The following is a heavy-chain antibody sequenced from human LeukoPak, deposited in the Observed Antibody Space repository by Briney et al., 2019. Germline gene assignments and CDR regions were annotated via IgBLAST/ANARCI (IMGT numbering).Heavy chain of an antibody. D-gene: IGHD1-26*01. CDR1: GYTFTGYY. J-gene: IGHJ6*02. V-gene: IGHV1-2*02. Sequence: EASVKVSCKASGYTFTGYYMRWVRQAPGQGLEWMRWINPNSGGTNYAQKFQGRVTMTRDTSISTAYMELSRLRSDDTAVYYCARASGSPYYYYYYGMDVWGQGTTVTVSS. CDR2: INPNSGGT. CDR3: ARASGSPYYYYYYGMDV.